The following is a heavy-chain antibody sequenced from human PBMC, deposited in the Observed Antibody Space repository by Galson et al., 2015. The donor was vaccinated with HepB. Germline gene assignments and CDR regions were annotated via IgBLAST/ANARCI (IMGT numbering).Heavy chain of an antibody. CDR2: ITSYNGNT. D-gene: IGHD2-15*01. J-gene: IGHJ3*02. V-gene: IGHV1-18*01. CDR3: AREGHCSSSSCYSDAFDI. Sequence: SVKVSCKASGYTFTSYGISWVRQAPGQGLEWMGWITSYNGNTNYAQKFQGRVTMTTDTSTSTVYMELRSLRSDDTAMYYCAREGHCSSSSCYSDAFDIWGQGTMVTVS. CDR1: GYTFTSYG.